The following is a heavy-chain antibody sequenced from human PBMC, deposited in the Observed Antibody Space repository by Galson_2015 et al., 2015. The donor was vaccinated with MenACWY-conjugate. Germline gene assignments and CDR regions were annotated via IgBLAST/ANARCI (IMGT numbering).Heavy chain of an antibody. V-gene: IGHV2-5*02. Sequence: PALVKPTQTLTLTCTFSGFSLSTSGVGVGWIRQPPGKALEWLALIYWDDDKRYSPSLKSRLTITKDTSKNQVVLTMTNMDPVDTATGYCAHTRSIISWFDPSGQRTLAAVAS. CDR2: IYWDDDK. CDR3: AHTRSIISWFDP. D-gene: IGHD5-12*01. CDR1: GFSLSTSGVG. J-gene: IGHJ5*02.